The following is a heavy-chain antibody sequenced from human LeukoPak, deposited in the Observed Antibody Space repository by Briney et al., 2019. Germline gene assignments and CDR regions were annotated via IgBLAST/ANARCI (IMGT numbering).Heavy chain of an antibody. V-gene: IGHV5-51*01. J-gene: IGHJ4*02. Sequence: GESLSISCTGSGYSFTTYWIGWVRQIRGRGLEWMGIIYPVDSDTRYSPSFQGQVTISADKSISTAYLQWSSLKASDTAMYYCARQFRDSSGYYSYYFDYWGQGTLVTVSS. CDR3: ARQFRDSSGYYSYYFDY. CDR2: IYPVDSDT. D-gene: IGHD3-22*01. CDR1: GYSFTTYW.